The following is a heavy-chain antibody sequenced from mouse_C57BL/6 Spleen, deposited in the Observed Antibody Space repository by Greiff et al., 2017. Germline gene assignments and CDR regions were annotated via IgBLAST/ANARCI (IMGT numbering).Heavy chain of an antibody. CDR2: IHPNSGST. D-gene: IGHD2-4*01. CDR3: ARYGRDDYDGDYFDY. V-gene: IGHV1-64*01. CDR1: GYTFTSYW. Sequence: QVQLQQPGAELVKPGASVKLSCKASGYTFTSYWMHWVKQRPGQGLEWIGMIHPNSGSTNYNEKFKSKATLTVDKSSSTAYMQLSSLTSEDSAVYYCARYGRDDYDGDYFDYWGQGTTLIVSS. J-gene: IGHJ2*01.